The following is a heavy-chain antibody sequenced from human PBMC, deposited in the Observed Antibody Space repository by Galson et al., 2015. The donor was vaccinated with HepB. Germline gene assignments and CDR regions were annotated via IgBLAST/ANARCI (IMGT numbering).Heavy chain of an antibody. CDR2: AFHTGDT. Sequence: ETLSLTCSVSGDSINNYYWSWIRQPPGKGLEWIGFAFHTGDTNYNPSLQSRVAISLDSFRNQVSLNLISVTATDTAIYYCARHPPRGTDDYAFDSWGQGTLVTVSS. CDR3: ARHPPRGTDDYAFDS. J-gene: IGHJ4*02. CDR1: GDSINNYY. V-gene: IGHV4-59*08. D-gene: IGHD4/OR15-4a*01.